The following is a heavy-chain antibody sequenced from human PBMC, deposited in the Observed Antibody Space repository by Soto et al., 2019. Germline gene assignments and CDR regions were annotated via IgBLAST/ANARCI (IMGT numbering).Heavy chain of an antibody. D-gene: IGHD5-12*01. CDR3: AASAPQATNYYYAMDV. V-gene: IGHV4-61*08. CDR1: GGSVSSGGFY. CDR2: FYDSVST. J-gene: IGHJ6*02. Sequence: SETLSLTCTVSGGSVSSGGFYWSWIRRPPGKGLEWIGYFYDSVSTNYNPSLRSRVTMSVDTSKNQFSLKLSSVTAADTAVYYCAASAPQATNYYYAMDVWGQGTTVTVSS.